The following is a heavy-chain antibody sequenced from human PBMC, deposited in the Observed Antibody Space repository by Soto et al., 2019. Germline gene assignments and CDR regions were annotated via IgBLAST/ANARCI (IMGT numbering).Heavy chain of an antibody. CDR2: IVVGSGNT. J-gene: IGHJ4*02. D-gene: IGHD1-26*01. CDR1: GFTFTSSA. CDR3: ARRETQGPIDY. V-gene: IGHV1-58*01. Sequence: GASVKVSCKASGFTFTSSAVQWVRQARGQRLEWIGWIVVGSGNTNYAQKFQERVTITRDTSKNQFSLKLTSVTAVDTAVYYCARRETQGPIDYWGQGTLVTVSS.